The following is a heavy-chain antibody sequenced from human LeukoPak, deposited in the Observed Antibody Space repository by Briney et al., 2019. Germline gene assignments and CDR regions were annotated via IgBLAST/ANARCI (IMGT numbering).Heavy chain of an antibody. Sequence: GGSLRLSCAASGFTFSDYYMSWIRQAPGRGLKWVLYISSSSAYTHYADSVRGRFTISRDNAKKSLYLQMSGLRAEDTAIYYCARDIYGDYGGYYNYGMDVWGQGTTVTVSS. J-gene: IGHJ6*02. D-gene: IGHD4-17*01. CDR2: ISSSSAYT. CDR3: ARDIYGDYGGYYNYGMDV. CDR1: GFTFSDYY. V-gene: IGHV3-11*06.